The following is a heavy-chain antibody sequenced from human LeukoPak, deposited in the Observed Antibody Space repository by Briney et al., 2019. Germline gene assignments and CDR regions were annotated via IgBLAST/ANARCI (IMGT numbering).Heavy chain of an antibody. D-gene: IGHD6-19*01. J-gene: IGHJ6*04. V-gene: IGHV4-30-2*01. CDR1: GGSISSGGYS. CDR3: ARALYSSGWLLYGMDV. CDR2: IYHSGST. Sequence: SRTLSLTCAVSGGSISSGGYSWSWIRQPPGKGLEWIGYIYHSGSTYYNPSLKSRVTISVDRSKNQFSLKLSSVTAADTAVYYCARALYSSGWLLYGMDVWGKGTTVTVSS.